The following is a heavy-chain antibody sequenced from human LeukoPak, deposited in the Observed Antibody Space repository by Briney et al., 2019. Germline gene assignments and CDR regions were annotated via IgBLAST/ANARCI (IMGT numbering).Heavy chain of an antibody. CDR2: ICSNGGCT. Sequence: GGSLRLSCAASGFTFSNYAMYWVRQAPRKGLEYVSAICSNGGCTDYANSVKGRFTISRDNSKNRLFLQMGSLRAEDMAVYYCARGGYYDSSGSFEYWGQGILVTVSS. CDR1: GFTFSNYA. J-gene: IGHJ4*02. CDR3: ARGGYYDSSGSFEY. V-gene: IGHV3-64*01. D-gene: IGHD3-22*01.